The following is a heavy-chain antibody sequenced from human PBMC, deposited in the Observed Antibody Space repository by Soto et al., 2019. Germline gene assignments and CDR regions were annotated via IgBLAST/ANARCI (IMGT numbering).Heavy chain of an antibody. J-gene: IGHJ4*02. D-gene: IGHD1-26*01. CDR3: ARDYGSYDYFDY. CDR1: GFTFSSYG. CDR2: IWYDGSNK. V-gene: IGHV3-33*01. Sequence: SLKISCEVSGFTFSSYGMHWVRQAPGKGLEWVAVIWYDGSNKHYADSVKGRFTISRDNSKNTLYLQMNSLRAEDTAVYYCARDYGSYDYFDYWGQGTLVTVSS.